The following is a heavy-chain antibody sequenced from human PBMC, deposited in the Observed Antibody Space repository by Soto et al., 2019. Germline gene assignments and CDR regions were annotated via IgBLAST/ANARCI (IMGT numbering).Heavy chain of an antibody. CDR1: GGSISSGGYS. D-gene: IGHD1-26*01. V-gene: IGHV4-30-2*01. CDR2: IYHSGST. Sequence: PSETLSLTCAVSGGSISSGGYSWSWIRQPPGKGLEWIGYIYHSGSTYYNPSLKSRVTISVDRSKNQFSLKLSSVTAADTAVYYCARAVLVGATISSVDYWGQGTLVTVSS. J-gene: IGHJ4*02. CDR3: ARAVLVGATISSVDY.